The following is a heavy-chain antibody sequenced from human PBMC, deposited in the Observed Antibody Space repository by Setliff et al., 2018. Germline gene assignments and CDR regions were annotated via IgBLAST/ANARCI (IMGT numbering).Heavy chain of an antibody. D-gene: IGHD1-1*01. Sequence: GASVKVSCKVSGYTLTELSMHWVRQAPGKGLEWMGGFNPEDGETIYAQKVQGRVTMTEDTSTDTAYMELSSLRSEDTAVYYCAAQMRRGTGTPAYYYYGMDVWGQGTTVTVSS. J-gene: IGHJ6*02. CDR1: GYTLTELS. CDR2: FNPEDGET. V-gene: IGHV1-24*01. CDR3: AAQMRRGTGTPAYYYYGMDV.